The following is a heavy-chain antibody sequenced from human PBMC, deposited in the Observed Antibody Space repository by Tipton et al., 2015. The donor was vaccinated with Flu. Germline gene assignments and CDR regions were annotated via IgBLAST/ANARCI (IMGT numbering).Heavy chain of an antibody. CDR1: GGSISSGGAY. D-gene: IGHD3-16*01. CDR3: ARDQGFGGGLTYDYYAMGV. CDR2: IYYSGST. Sequence: TLSLTCTVSGGSISSGGAYWTWIRQVPGKGLEWIGGIYYSGSTYYNPSLESRVTISVDTSQNQFSLNLKSVTAADTAVYYCARDQGFGGGLTYDYYAMGVWGQGTTVTVSS. J-gene: IGHJ6*02. V-gene: IGHV4-31*03.